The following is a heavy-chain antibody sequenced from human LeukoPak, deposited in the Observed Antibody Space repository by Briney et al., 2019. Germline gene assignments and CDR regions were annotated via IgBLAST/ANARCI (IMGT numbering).Heavy chain of an antibody. CDR1: GFTFSSYA. CDR2: ISYDGSNK. Sequence: GGSLRLSCAASGFTFSSYAMHWVRQAPGKGLEWVAVISYDGSNKYYADSVKGRFTISRDNSKNTLYLQMNSLRAEDTAVYYCTTDGLFRGGSYDYWGQGTLVTVSS. CDR3: TTDGLFRGGSYDY. V-gene: IGHV3-30-3*01. J-gene: IGHJ4*02. D-gene: IGHD3-16*01.